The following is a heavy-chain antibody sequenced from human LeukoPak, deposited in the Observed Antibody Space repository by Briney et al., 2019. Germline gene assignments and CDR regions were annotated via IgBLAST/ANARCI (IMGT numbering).Heavy chain of an antibody. J-gene: IGHJ3*02. Sequence: TGGSLRLSCAASGFTFDDYGMSWVRQAPRKGLEWVSGINWNGGSTGYADSVKGRFTISRDNAKNSLYLQMNSLRAEDTALYYCARGRSGWNDAFDIWGQGTMVTVSS. V-gene: IGHV3-20*04. CDR1: GFTFDDYG. CDR2: INWNGGST. D-gene: IGHD6-19*01. CDR3: ARGRSGWNDAFDI.